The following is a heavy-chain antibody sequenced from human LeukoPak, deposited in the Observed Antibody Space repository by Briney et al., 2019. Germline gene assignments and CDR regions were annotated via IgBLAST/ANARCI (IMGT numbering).Heavy chain of an antibody. Sequence: SETLSLPCTVSGGSIFSYYWNWIRQPPGKGLEWLGYIYSNGITNYSPSLRSRGTISIAKSKNQIPLRLTSVTAADTAMYYCARRAYYDTSGYHPTSGYFDLWGRGTLVTVSS. V-gene: IGHV4-4*08. CDR2: IYSNGIT. J-gene: IGHJ2*01. D-gene: IGHD3-22*01. CDR3: ARRAYYDTSGYHPTSGYFDL. CDR1: GGSIFSYY.